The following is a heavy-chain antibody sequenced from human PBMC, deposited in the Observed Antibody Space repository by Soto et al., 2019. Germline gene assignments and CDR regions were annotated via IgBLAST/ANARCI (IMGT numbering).Heavy chain of an antibody. J-gene: IGHJ5*02. CDR2: TSTSNGHT. D-gene: IGHD1-26*01. CDR3: ARDEFSGSFNSYNWFDP. Sequence: QVHLVQSGTEVKKPGASVKVYCTASGYTFTSYTITWVRQAPGQGLEWMGWTSTSNGHTNYAQKFQGRVTMTTDTSTSTAYLELWTLRSDDTAVYYCARDEFSGSFNSYNWFDPWGQGTLVTVSS. CDR1: GYTFTSYT. V-gene: IGHV1-18*01.